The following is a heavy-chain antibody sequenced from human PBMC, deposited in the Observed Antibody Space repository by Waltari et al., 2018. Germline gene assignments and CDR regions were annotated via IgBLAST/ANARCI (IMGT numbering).Heavy chain of an antibody. CDR2: IYYSGTS. CDR1: GASIRTQY. Sequence: QVQLQESGPGLVTPSETLSLTCTVSGASIRTQYWSWIRQPPGKGLEWIGYIYYSGTSNHNPALEGRVTISVDTSKNQFSLTLTSVTAADTALYYCARGTTVDAFDIWGQGTMVTVSS. D-gene: IGHD4-17*01. J-gene: IGHJ3*02. V-gene: IGHV4-59*11. CDR3: ARGTTVDAFDI.